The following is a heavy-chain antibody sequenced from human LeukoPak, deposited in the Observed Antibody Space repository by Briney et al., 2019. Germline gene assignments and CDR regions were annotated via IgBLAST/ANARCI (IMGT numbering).Heavy chain of an antibody. CDR2: IYTSGST. CDR1: GVSISSGSYY. Sequence: TSQTLSLTCTVSGVSISSGSYYWSWIRQPAGKGLEWIGRIYTSGSTNYNPSLKSRVTISVDTSKNQFSLKLSSVTAADTAVYYCARSSDSGWFLYYWGQGTLVTVSS. V-gene: IGHV4-61*02. J-gene: IGHJ4*02. D-gene: IGHD6-19*01. CDR3: ARSSDSGWFLYY.